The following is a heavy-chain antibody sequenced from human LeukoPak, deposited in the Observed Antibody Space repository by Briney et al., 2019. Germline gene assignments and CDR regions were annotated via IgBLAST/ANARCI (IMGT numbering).Heavy chain of an antibody. CDR3: ANIVGAPTYYFDY. J-gene: IGHJ4*02. CDR1: GFTFSSYA. D-gene: IGHD1-26*01. V-gene: IGHV3-23*01. CDR2: ISGSGGST. Sequence: TGGSLRLSCAASGFTFSSYAMSWVRQAPGKGLEWVSAISGSGGSTYYADSVKGRFTIPRDNSKNTLYLQMNSLRAEDTAVYYCANIVGAPTYYFDYWGQGTLVTVSS.